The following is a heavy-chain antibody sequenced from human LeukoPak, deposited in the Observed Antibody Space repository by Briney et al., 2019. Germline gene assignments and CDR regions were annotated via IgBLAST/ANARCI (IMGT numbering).Heavy chain of an antibody. Sequence: PSETLSLTCTVSGGSISSYYWSWIRQPPGKGLEWIGEINHIGSTNYNPSLKSRVTISVDTSKNQFSLKLSSVTAADTAVYYCARVDGSCSGGSCPSGNWFDPWGQGTLVTVSS. CDR1: GGSISSYY. CDR3: ARVDGSCSGGSCPSGNWFDP. CDR2: INHIGST. J-gene: IGHJ5*02. V-gene: IGHV4-34*01. D-gene: IGHD2-15*01.